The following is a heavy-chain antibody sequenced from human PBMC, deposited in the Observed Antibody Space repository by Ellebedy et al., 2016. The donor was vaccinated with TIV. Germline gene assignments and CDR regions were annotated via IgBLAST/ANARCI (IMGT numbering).Heavy chain of an antibody. V-gene: IGHV3-7*01. CDR3: ARPYCSSTSCYDGFDY. CDR1: GFTFSSYW. Sequence: GGSLRLXCAASGFTFSSYWMSWVRQAPGKGLEWVANIKQDGSEKYYVDSVKGRFTISRDNAKNSLYLQMNSLRAEDTAVYYCARPYCSSTSCYDGFDYWGQGTLVTVSS. D-gene: IGHD2-2*01. CDR2: IKQDGSEK. J-gene: IGHJ4*02.